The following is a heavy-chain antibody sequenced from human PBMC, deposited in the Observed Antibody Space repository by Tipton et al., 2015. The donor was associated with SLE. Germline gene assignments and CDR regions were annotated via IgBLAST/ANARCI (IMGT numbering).Heavy chain of an antibody. CDR1: GYTFTTYD. CDR3: ARVATIGAFVDS. J-gene: IGHJ4*02. V-gene: IGHV1-18*01. CDR2: ISPYNGDT. D-gene: IGHD5-12*01. Sequence: QLVQSGAEVRKPGASAKVSCKASGYTFTTYDITWVRQAPGQGLEWMGWISPYNGDTNYAQKFQGRVTMTTDTSTSTAYVELRNLRSDDTAVYYCARVATIGAFVDSWGQGTLVTVSS.